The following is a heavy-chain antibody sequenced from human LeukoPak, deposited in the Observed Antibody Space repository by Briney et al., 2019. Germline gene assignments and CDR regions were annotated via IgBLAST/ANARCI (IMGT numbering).Heavy chain of an antibody. Sequence: ASVKVSCKASGYTFTSYDINWVRQATGQGLEWMGWMNPNSGNTGYAQKFQGRVTITRNTSISTAYMELSSLRSEDTAVYYCAREAVGATTNYYYYMDVWAKGPRSPSP. CDR3: AREAVGATTNYYYYMDV. D-gene: IGHD1-26*01. CDR1: GYTFTSYD. V-gene: IGHV1-8*03. J-gene: IGHJ6*03. CDR2: MNPNSGNT.